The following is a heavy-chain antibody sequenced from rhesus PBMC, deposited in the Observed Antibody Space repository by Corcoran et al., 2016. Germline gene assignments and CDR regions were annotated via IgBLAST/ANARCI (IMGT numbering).Heavy chain of an antibody. J-gene: IGHJ4*01. V-gene: IGHV4-122*02. CDR2: ITYSGST. CDR1: GGSISSGYYY. CDR3: AREENTVLVVVAMEGYYFDY. D-gene: IGHD2-21*01. Sequence: QVQLQESGPGLVKPSETLSLTCAVSGGSISSGYYYWSWIRQPPGKGLEWIGYITYSGSTSYNPSLKSRVTISRDTSKNQFSLKLSSVTAADTAVYYCAREENTVLVVVAMEGYYFDYWGQGVLVTVSS.